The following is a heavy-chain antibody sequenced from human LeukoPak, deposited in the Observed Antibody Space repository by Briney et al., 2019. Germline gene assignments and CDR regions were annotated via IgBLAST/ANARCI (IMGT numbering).Heavy chain of an antibody. V-gene: IGHV4-59*01. CDR2: GYYSGTT. Sequence: SETLSLTCTVSGGSITSYYWTWVWQPPGKGLEWIGYGYYSGTTNYNPSLKSRVTISVDASKNQFSLKVSSVTAADTAVYHCARDAYSSGYYFFDYWGQGTLVTVSS. CDR1: GGSITSYY. D-gene: IGHD6-19*01. CDR3: ARDAYSSGYYFFDY. J-gene: IGHJ4*02.